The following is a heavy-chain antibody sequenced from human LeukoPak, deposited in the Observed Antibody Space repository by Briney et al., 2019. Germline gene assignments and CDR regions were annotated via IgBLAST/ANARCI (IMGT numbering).Heavy chain of an antibody. V-gene: IGHV4-59*01. J-gene: IGHJ3*02. CDR1: GGSISSYY. CDR3: ARLSGDPGPEAFDI. D-gene: IGHD1-14*01. CDR2: IYYSGST. Sequence: SETLSLTCTVSGGSISSYYWSWIRQSPGKGLEWIGYIYYSGSTNYNPSLKSRVTISVDTSKNQFSLKLSSVTAADTAVYYCARLSGDPGPEAFDIWGRGTMVTVSS.